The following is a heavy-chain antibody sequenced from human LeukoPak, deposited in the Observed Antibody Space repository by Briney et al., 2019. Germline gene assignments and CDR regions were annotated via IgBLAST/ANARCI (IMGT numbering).Heavy chain of an antibody. CDR2: IRSKAYGGTT. CDR1: GFTFGDYA. D-gene: IGHD3-10*01. V-gene: IGHV3-49*04. J-gene: IGHJ4*02. Sequence: GGSLRLSCTASGFTFGDYAMSWVRQAPGKGLEWVGFIRSKAYGGTTEYAASVKGRFTISRDDSKSIAYLQMNSLKTEDTAVYYCTTREDETYYYGSGSRVPFDYWGQGTLVTVSS. CDR3: TTREDETYYYGSGSRVPFDY.